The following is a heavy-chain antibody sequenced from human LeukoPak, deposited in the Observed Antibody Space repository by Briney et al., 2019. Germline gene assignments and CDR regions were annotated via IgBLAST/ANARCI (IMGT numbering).Heavy chain of an antibody. Sequence: PGGSLRLSCEASGFTFSSYDMSWVRQAPGKGLEWVSAISGSGGSTYYADSVKGRFTISRDNSKNTLYLQMNSLRAEDTAVYYCAKANCGGDCYSSLYWGQGTLVTVSS. D-gene: IGHD2-21*02. V-gene: IGHV3-23*01. J-gene: IGHJ4*02. CDR3: AKANCGGDCYSSLY. CDR1: GFTFSSYD. CDR2: ISGSGGST.